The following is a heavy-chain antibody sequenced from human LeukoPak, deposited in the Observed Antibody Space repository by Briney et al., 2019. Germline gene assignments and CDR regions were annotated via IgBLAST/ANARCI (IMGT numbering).Heavy chain of an antibody. CDR1: GGTFSSYA. CDR3: ATPVYSSSDYYYMDV. D-gene: IGHD6-6*01. Sequence: ASVKVSCKASGGTFSSYAISWVRQAPGQGLEWMGGIIPIFGTANYAQKFQGRVTITTDESTSTAYMELSSLRSEDTAVYYCATPVYSSSDYYYMDVWGKGTTVTVSS. V-gene: IGHV1-69*05. CDR2: IIPIFGTA. J-gene: IGHJ6*03.